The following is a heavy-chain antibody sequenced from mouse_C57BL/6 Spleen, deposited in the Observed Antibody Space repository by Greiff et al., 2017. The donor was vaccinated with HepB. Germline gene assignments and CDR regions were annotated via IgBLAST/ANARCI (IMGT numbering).Heavy chain of an antibody. CDR1: GYTFTDYE. V-gene: IGHV1-15*01. J-gene: IGHJ1*03. Sequence: QVQLQQSGAELVRPGASVTLSCTASGYTFTDYEMHWVKQTPVHGLEWIGAIDPETGGTAYNQKLKGKAILTAYKSSSTAYMELRSLTSEDSAVYYCTRRWLLPYWYFDVWGTGTTVTVSS. CDR2: IDPETGGT. CDR3: TRRWLLPYWYFDV. D-gene: IGHD2-3*01.